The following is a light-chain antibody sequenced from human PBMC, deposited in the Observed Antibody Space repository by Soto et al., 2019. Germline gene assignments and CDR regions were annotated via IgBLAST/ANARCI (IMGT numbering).Light chain of an antibody. V-gene: IGKV3-20*01. J-gene: IGKJ4*01. Sequence: EIVLTQSPGTLSLSPGERATLSCRASQSVSSNYLAWYKQKHGQAPRLLIYDASSRATGIPDRFSGSGSGTDFTLTISRLEPEDFAVYYCQRYGSSPLTFGGGTKVDIK. CDR3: QRYGSSPLT. CDR1: QSVSSNY. CDR2: DAS.